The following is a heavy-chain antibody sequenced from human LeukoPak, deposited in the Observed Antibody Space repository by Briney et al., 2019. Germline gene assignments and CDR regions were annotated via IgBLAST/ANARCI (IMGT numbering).Heavy chain of an antibody. CDR1: GFTFSSYS. D-gene: IGHD6-13*01. CDR2: ISSSSSYI. V-gene: IGHV3-21*01. CDR3: ARDGYSSSWWGFFDY. J-gene: IGHJ4*02. Sequence: GGSLRLSCAASGFTFSSYSMNWVRQAPGKGLEWVSSISSSSSYIYYADSVKGRFTISRDNAKNSLYLQMNSLRAEDTAVYYCARDGYSSSWWGFFDYWGQGTLVTVSS.